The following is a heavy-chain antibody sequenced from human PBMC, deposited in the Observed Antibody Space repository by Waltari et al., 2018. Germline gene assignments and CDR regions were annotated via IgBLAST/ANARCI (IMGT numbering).Heavy chain of an antibody. V-gene: IGHV3-30-3*01. CDR3: ARESQNWNDRSFDC. D-gene: IGHD1-1*01. J-gene: IGHJ4*02. CDR1: GFTCDNYA. CDR2: ISYNGGNQ. Sequence: QVQLVESGGGVVQPGRSLRLSCAASGFTCDNYAMHWVRQGPGKGLEWLAFISYNGGNQYSAASVKGRFTVSRANSKNSLYLQMDSLRAEDTAVYYCARESQNWNDRSFDCWGQGTLVTVSS.